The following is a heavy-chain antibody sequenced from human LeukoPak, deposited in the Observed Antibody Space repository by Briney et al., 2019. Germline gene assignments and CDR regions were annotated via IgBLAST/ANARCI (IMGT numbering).Heavy chain of an antibody. D-gene: IGHD1-7*01. Sequence: GGSLRLSCAASGFAFSGYAMHWVRQAPGKGLEWVSSISGSGGSTYYADSVKGRFTISRDNSKNTLYLQMNSLRAEDTAVYYCAKDAGNYGYYFDYWGQGTLVTVSS. V-gene: IGHV3-23*01. CDR1: GFAFSGYA. CDR3: AKDAGNYGYYFDY. CDR2: ISGSGGST. J-gene: IGHJ4*02.